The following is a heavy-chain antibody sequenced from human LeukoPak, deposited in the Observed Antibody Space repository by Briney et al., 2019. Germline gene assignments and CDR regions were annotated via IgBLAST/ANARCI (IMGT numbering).Heavy chain of an antibody. J-gene: IGHJ4*02. CDR1: GSTFTSYG. Sequence: ASGKVSCKASGSTFTSYGISWVRQAPGQGLEWMGWISGYNGNTNYAQKLQGRVTMTTDTSKSTAYMERSSLRSEDTAVYCCGRDLSGTPGGYFDYWGQGTLVTASS. CDR3: GRDLSGTPGGYFDY. V-gene: IGHV1-18*01. CDR2: ISGYNGNT. D-gene: IGHD1-26*01.